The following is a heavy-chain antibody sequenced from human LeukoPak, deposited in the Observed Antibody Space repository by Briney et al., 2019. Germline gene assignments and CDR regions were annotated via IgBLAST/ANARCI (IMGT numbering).Heavy chain of an antibody. Sequence: ASVKVSCKASGYTFTGYYMHWVRQAPGQGLEWMGWINPNSGGTNYAQKFQGRVTMTRDTSISTAYMELSRLRSDDTAVYYCARYYYDSSGYQTPNFDYWGQGTLVTVSS. V-gene: IGHV1-2*02. D-gene: IGHD3-22*01. CDR1: GYTFTGYY. CDR3: ARYYYDSSGYQTPNFDY. CDR2: INPNSGGT. J-gene: IGHJ4*02.